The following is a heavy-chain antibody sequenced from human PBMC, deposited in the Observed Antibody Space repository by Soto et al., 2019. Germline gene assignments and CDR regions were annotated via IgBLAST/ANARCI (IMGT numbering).Heavy chain of an antibody. CDR3: AKDQRRITIFGVVIHPNYYGMDI. J-gene: IGHJ6*02. CDR2: ISGSGGST. Sequence: LRLSCAASGFTFSSYAMSWVRQAPGKGLEWVSAISGSGGSTYYADSVKGRFTISRDNSKNTLYLQMNSLRAEDTAVYYCAKDQRRITIFGVVIHPNYYGMDIWGQGTTVTVSS. CDR1: GFTFSSYA. D-gene: IGHD3-3*01. V-gene: IGHV3-23*01.